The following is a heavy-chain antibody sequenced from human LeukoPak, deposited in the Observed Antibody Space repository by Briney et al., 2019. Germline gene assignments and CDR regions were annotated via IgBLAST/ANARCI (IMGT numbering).Heavy chain of an antibody. V-gene: IGHV4-39*02. Sequence: SETLSLTCTVSGGSISSSSYYWGWIRQPPGKGLGWIGSIYYSGSTYYNPSLKSRVTISVDTSKNQFSLKLSSVTAADTAVYYCARDYRGYSRDYAFDIWGQGTMVTVSS. CDR3: ARDYRGYSRDYAFDI. CDR2: IYYSGST. D-gene: IGHD5-18*01. CDR1: GGSISSSSYY. J-gene: IGHJ3*02.